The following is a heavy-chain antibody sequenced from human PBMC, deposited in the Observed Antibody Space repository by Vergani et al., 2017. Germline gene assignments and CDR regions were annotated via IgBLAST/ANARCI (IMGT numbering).Heavy chain of an antibody. CDR1: GGSISNNNW. J-gene: IGHJ3*02. Sequence: QVQLQESGPGLVKPPGTLSLNCTVSGGSISNNNWWSWVRQAPGEGLEWIWEVYHSGSTNYNPSLKSRFTISVDKSKNQISLKLRSVTAADTAVYYCVRQWKLQGAFDIWGQGTMVTVSS. CDR3: VRQWKLQGAFDI. D-gene: IGHD1-1*01. CDR2: VYHSGST. V-gene: IGHV4-4*03.